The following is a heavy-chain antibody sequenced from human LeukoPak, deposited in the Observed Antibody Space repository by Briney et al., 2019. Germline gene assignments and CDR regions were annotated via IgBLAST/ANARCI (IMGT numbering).Heavy chain of an antibody. J-gene: IGHJ6*02. CDR1: GFTFSSYS. V-gene: IGHV3-21*01. CDR2: ISGSSSYI. CDR3: ASDYYDSYGMDV. D-gene: IGHD3-3*01. Sequence: GGSLRLSCAASGFTFSSYSMNWVRQAPGKGLEWVSSISGSSSYIYYADSVKGRFTISRDNAKNSLYLQMNSLRAEDTAVYYCASDYYDSYGMDVWGQGTTVTVSS.